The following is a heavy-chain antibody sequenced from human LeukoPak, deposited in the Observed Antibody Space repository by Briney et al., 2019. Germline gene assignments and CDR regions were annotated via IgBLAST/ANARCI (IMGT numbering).Heavy chain of an antibody. CDR1: GFTFSSYS. J-gene: IGHJ4*02. CDR2: ISSSSSYI. CDR3: AKVEGRFGELSDFDY. D-gene: IGHD3-10*01. Sequence: PGGSLSLSCAASGFTFSSYSMNWVRQAPGKGLEWVSSISSSSSYIYYADSVKGRFTISRENAKNSLYLQMNSLRAEDTAVYYCAKVEGRFGELSDFDYWGQGTLVTVSS. V-gene: IGHV3-21*04.